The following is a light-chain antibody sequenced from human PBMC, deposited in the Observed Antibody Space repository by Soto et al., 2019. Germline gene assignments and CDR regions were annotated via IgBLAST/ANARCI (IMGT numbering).Light chain of an antibody. CDR3: AAWDDRMRGWV. Sequence: QSVLTQPPSASGTPGQRVTISCSGYNSNIGSNYVYWYQQFPGTAPKLLIYRDNQRPSGVPDRFSGSKSGISASLAISGRRSEDEAEYYCAAWDDRMRGWVFGGGTKLTVL. V-gene: IGLV1-47*01. CDR2: RDN. J-gene: IGLJ3*02. CDR1: NSNIGSNY.